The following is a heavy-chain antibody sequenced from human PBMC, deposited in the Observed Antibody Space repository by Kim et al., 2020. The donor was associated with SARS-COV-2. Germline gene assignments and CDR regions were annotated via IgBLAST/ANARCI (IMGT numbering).Heavy chain of an antibody. CDR2: ISWNSGSI. CDR1: GFTFGDYA. D-gene: IGHD6-6*01. CDR3: AKNGGSSSSRIFVSQLWSSGYYYGMDV. J-gene: IGHJ6*02. Sequence: GGSLRLSCAASGFTFGDYAMHWVRQAPGKGLEWVSGISWNSGSIGYADSVKGRFTISRDNAKNSLYLQMNSLRAEDTALYYCAKNGGSSSSRIFVSQLWSSGYYYGMDVWGQGTTVTVSS. V-gene: IGHV3-9*01.